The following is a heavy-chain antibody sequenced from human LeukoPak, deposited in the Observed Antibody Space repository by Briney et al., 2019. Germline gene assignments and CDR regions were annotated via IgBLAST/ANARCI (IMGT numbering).Heavy chain of an antibody. D-gene: IGHD3-22*01. V-gene: IGHV3-7*01. CDR3: ARPLFDSSVPLLAFDI. J-gene: IGHJ3*02. CDR2: IKQDGSEK. CDR1: GFTFSSYW. Sequence: GGSLRLSCAASGFTFSSYWMSWVRQAPGKGLEWVANIKQDGSEKYYVDSVKGRFTISRDNAKNSLYLQMNSLRAEDTAVYYCARPLFDSSVPLLAFDIWGQGTMVTVSS.